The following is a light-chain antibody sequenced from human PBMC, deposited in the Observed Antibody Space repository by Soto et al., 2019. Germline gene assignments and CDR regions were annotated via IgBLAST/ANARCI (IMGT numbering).Light chain of an antibody. V-gene: IGKV3-15*01. CDR2: GAS. CDR3: QQYNNWPPWT. J-gene: IGKJ1*01. CDR1: QSVSSY. Sequence: IVMTQSPATLSVSPGETATLSCRASQSVSSYLAWYQQRPGQAPRLLIYGASTRATGIPARFSGGGSGTEFTLTISSLQSEDFAVYFCQQYNNWPPWTFGQGTKVDIK.